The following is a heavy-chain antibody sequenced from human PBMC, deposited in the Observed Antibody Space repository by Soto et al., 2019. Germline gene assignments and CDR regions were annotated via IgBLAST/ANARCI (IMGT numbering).Heavy chain of an antibody. CDR3: AKDRTVYYDFWRGPPSLDV. CDR1: GFTFRTYA. Sequence: GGSLRLSCAASGFTFRTYAMNWVRQAPGKGLEWVSGISGTGGGTYYAGSVKGRFTISRDNSKNTLYLQMNSLRAEDTAVYYCAKDRTVYYDFWRGPPSLDVWGQGTTVTVSS. CDR2: ISGTGGGT. D-gene: IGHD3-3*01. V-gene: IGHV3-23*01. J-gene: IGHJ6*02.